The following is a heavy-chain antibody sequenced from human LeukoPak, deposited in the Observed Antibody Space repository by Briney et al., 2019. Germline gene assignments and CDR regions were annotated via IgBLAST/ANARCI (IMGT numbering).Heavy chain of an antibody. J-gene: IGHJ3*02. Sequence: ASVKVSCKVSGHTLTKLSIQWVRQAPGKGLEWMGGFDPEDGEAIYAQNFQGRVTMTEDTSTDTAYMELRSLRSDDTAVYYCVKPQHIVVVGDAFDIWGQGTVVTVSS. CDR1: GHTLTKLS. V-gene: IGHV1-24*01. CDR3: VKPQHIVVVGDAFDI. CDR2: FDPEDGEA. D-gene: IGHD2-15*01.